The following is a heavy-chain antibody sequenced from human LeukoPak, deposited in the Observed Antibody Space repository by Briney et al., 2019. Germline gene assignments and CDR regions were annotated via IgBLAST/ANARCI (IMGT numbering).Heavy chain of an antibody. V-gene: IGHV4-34*01. D-gene: IGHD1-14*01. CDR1: GGSFSGYY. CDR2: INHSGST. CDR3: AKPGWRRDAFDI. Sequence: SETLSLTCAVYGGSFSGYYWSWIRQPPGKGLEWIGEINHSGSTNYNPSLKSRVTISVDTSKNQFSLKLSSVTAADTAVYYCAKPGWRRDAFDIWGQGTMVTVSS. J-gene: IGHJ3*02.